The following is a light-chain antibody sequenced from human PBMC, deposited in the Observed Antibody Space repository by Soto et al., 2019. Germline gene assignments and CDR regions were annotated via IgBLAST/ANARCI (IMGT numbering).Light chain of an antibody. CDR1: QSVSTW. Sequence: DIQMTHSPSTLSASVGDRVTITFRSSQSVSTWLAWYQQKPGKAPKLLIYKASNLESGVPSRFTGSGSGTEITLTISSLQPDDFATYYCQQYNSWTFGQGTKVDI. J-gene: IGKJ1*01. CDR3: QQYNSWT. V-gene: IGKV1-5*03. CDR2: KAS.